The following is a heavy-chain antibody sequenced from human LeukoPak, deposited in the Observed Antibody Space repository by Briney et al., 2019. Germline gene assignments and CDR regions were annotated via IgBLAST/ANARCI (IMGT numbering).Heavy chain of an antibody. J-gene: IGHJ3*02. CDR1: GGSISSYH. CDR3: ARDFAQILGAFDI. CDR2: IYYSGST. D-gene: IGHD3-3*01. V-gene: IGHV4-59*12. Sequence: PSETLSLTCTVSGGSISSYHWSWIRQPPGKGLEWIGYIYYSGSTNYNPSLKSRVTISVDTSKNQFSLKLSSVTAADTAVYYCARDFAQILGAFDIWGQGTMVTVSS.